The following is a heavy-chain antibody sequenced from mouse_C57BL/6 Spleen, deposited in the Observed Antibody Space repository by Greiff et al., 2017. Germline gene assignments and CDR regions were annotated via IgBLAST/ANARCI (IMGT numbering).Heavy chain of an antibody. V-gene: IGHV1-76*01. J-gene: IGHJ3*01. CDR3: ARSAAQAPWFAY. Sequence: QVHVKQSGAELVRPGASVKLSCKASGYTFTDYYINWVKQRPGQGLEWIARIYPGSGNTYYNEKFKGKATLTAEKSSSTAYMQLSSLTSEDSAVYFCARSAAQAPWFAYWGQGTLVTVSA. CDR1: GYTFTDYY. D-gene: IGHD3-2*02. CDR2: IYPGSGNT.